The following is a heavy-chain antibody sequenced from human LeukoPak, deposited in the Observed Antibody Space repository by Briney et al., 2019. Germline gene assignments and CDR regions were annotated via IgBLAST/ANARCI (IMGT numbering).Heavy chain of an antibody. J-gene: IGHJ6*03. CDR1: GFSITSYY. V-gene: IGHV4-59*01. Sequence: SETLSLTCTVSGFSITSYYWSWLRQPPGKGLEWIGYVHHSGSTNYNPSLKSRVTISVDTSKNQFSLKLSSVTAADTAVYYCARDRYIFAGPDAYYYMDVWGKGTTVTISS. CDR3: ARDRYIFAGPDAYYYMDV. CDR2: VHHSGST. D-gene: IGHD5-18*01.